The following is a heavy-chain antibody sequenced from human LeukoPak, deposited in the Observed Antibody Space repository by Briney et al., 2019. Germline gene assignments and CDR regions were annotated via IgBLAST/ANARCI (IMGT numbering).Heavy chain of an antibody. J-gene: IGHJ4*02. CDR2: IRGDNSII. Sequence: GGSLRLSCAASGFAFSSDAMSWVRQAPGKGLEWVSLIRGDNSIIEYADSVKGRFTVSRDNSKNTLYLQMNSLRAEDTAVYYCAKGRFTSSTFDYWGQGTLVTVSS. CDR3: AKGRFTSSTFDY. V-gene: IGHV3-23*01. D-gene: IGHD2-2*01. CDR1: GFAFSSDA.